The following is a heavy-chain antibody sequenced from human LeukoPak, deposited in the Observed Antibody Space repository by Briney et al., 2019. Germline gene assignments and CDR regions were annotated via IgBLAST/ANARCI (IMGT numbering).Heavy chain of an antibody. Sequence: GASVKVSCKASGYTFSNHGISWVRQAPGQGVEWMGWISCYNGDTMYAQNVQGRVTMTKDTSTRTAYVELRSLRSDDTAMYYCARDPSNSNGYHAHFDSWGQGTLVTVSS. CDR2: ISCYNGDT. D-gene: IGHD3-22*01. CDR3: ARDPSNSNGYHAHFDS. CDR1: GYTFSNHG. V-gene: IGHV1-18*01. J-gene: IGHJ4*02.